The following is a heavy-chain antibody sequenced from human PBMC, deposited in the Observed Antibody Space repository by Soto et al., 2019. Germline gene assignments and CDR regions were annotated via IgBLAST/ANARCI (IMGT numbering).Heavy chain of an antibody. Sequence: SETLSLTCTVSGVSISSSSYYWGWIRQPPGKGLEWIGTFYYSGSTYYNPSLKSRVTISVDTSKNQFSLKLTSVTAADTALYYCARRYGWLYFDYWGQGSLVTVSS. CDR2: FYYSGST. CDR3: ARRYGWLYFDY. V-gene: IGHV4-39*01. CDR1: GVSISSSSYY. D-gene: IGHD3-10*01. J-gene: IGHJ4*02.